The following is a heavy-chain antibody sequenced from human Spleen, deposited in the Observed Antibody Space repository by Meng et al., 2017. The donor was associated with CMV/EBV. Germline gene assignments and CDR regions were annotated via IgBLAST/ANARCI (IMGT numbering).Heavy chain of an antibody. CDR3: ARDKAVIGGGDY. D-gene: IGHD3-22*01. CDR1: GYTFTAYY. V-gene: IGHV1-2*02. Sequence: ASVKVSCKASGYTFTAYYLHWVRQAPGQGPEWMGWINPSSGGTNYAQKFQGRVTMTRDTSINTVYMELRRLRSDDTAVYYCARDKAVIGGGDYWGQGTLVTVSS. J-gene: IGHJ4*02. CDR2: INPSSGGT.